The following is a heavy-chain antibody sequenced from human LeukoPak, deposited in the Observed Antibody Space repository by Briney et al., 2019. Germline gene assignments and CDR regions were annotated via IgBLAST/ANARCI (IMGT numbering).Heavy chain of an antibody. CDR3: AGSLRYFDDYYFDY. D-gene: IGHD3-9*01. V-gene: IGHV3-7*01. CDR2: IKQDGSEK. CDR1: GFTFSSYW. Sequence: GGSLRLSCAASGFTFSSYWMSWVRQAPGKGLEWVANIKQDGSEKYYVDSVKGRFTISRDNAKNSLYLQMNSLRAEDTAVYYWAGSLRYFDDYYFDYWGQGTLVTVSS. J-gene: IGHJ4*02.